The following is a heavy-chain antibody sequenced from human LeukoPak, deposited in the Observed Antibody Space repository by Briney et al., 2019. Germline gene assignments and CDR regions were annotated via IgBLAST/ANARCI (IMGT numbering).Heavy chain of an antibody. CDR3: ARESGDSVVPPRWYYFDY. CDR2: IIPILGIG. D-gene: IGHD2-15*01. J-gene: IGHJ4*02. CDR1: GGTFSSYT. V-gene: IGHV1-69*04. Sequence: ASVKVSCKASGGTFSSYTISWVRQAPGQGLEWMGRIIPILGIGNYAQKFQGRVTITADKSTSTAYMELSSLRSEDTAVYYCARESGDSVVPPRWYYFDYWGQGTLVTVSS.